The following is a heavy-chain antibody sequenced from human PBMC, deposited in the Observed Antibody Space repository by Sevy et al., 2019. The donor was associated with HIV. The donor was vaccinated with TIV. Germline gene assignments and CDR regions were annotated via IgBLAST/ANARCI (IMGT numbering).Heavy chain of an antibody. CDR2: INQNSGGI. D-gene: IGHD1-1*01. J-gene: IGHJ6*02. CDR1: GFTFDDYA. Sequence: GGSLRLSCAASGFTFDDYAMRWVRQAPGKGLEWVAGINQNSGGICYVDSVKGRFTISRDNAKNSLYLQMKSLRAEDTALYYCAKGLGLQPAFGGMDVWGQGTPVTVSS. CDR3: AKGLGLQPAFGGMDV. V-gene: IGHV3-9*01.